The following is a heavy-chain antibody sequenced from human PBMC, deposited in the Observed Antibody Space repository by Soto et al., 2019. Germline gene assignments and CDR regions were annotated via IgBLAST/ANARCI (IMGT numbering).Heavy chain of an antibody. CDR2: FHNSGNP. J-gene: IGHJ5*02. V-gene: IGHV4-59*12. Sequence: SETLSLTCTVSSVSISNYKWSWIRQTPGKGVEWIGYFHNSGNPKYSPSLKSRVTISVDTSKNQFSLKLSSVTAADTAVYYCARSVDPWGQGTLVTVSS. CDR3: ARSVDP. CDR1: SVSISNYK.